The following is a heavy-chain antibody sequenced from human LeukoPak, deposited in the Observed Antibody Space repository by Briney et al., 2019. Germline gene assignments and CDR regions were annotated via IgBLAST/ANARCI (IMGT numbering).Heavy chain of an antibody. CDR3: ARGRGIAVAASDALDI. D-gene: IGHD6-19*01. V-gene: IGHV1-46*01. CDR2: INPSGGST. CDR1: GYTFTSYY. Sequence: ASVKVSCKASGYTFTSYYMHWVRQAPGQGLEWMGIINPSGGSTSYAQKFQGRVTMTRDTSTSTVYMELSSLRSEDTAVYYCARGRGIAVAASDALDIWGQGTMVTVSS. J-gene: IGHJ3*02.